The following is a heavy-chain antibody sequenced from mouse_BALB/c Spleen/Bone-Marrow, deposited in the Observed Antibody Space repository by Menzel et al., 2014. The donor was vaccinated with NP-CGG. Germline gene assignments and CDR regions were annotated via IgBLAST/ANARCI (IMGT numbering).Heavy chain of an antibody. V-gene: IGHV5-9-2*01. CDR3: ARHAYYDQTEVSFVY. Sequence: EVKVVESGGGLVKSGGSLKLSCAASGFSFNSYGMSWVRQTPEKRLEWVATISGGGSYTFYPDSVKGRFTISRDNAKNNLYLQLGSLRSEDTALYYCARHAYYDQTEVSFVYWGQGTLVTVSA. J-gene: IGHJ3*01. D-gene: IGHD2-4*01. CDR2: ISGGGSYT. CDR1: GFSFNSYG.